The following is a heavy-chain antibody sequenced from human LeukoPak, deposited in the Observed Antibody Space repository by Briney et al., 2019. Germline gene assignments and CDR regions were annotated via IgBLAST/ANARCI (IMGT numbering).Heavy chain of an antibody. J-gene: IGHJ4*02. V-gene: IGHV1-8*01. CDR3: ARGAGSSWIIYNY. CDR1: GYTFTSYD. CDR2: MNPNSGNT. Sequence: ASVKVSCKASGYTFTSYDINWVRQATGQGLQWMGWMNPNSGNTGYAQKFQGRVTMTRNTSISTAYMELSSLRSEDTAVYYCARGAGSSWIIYNYWGQRPLVTVSS. D-gene: IGHD6-13*01.